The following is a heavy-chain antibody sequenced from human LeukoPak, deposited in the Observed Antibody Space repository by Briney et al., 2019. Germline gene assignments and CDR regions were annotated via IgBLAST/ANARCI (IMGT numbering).Heavy chain of an antibody. Sequence: ASVKVSCKASGYTFTSYYMHWVRQAPGQGLEWMGIINPSGGSTSYAQKFQGRVTMTRDTSISTAYMELSRLRSDDTAVYYCATKLGALDYGDFFDYWGQGTLVTVSS. CDR2: INPSGGST. D-gene: IGHD4-17*01. CDR3: ATKLGALDYGDFFDY. J-gene: IGHJ4*02. V-gene: IGHV1-46*01. CDR1: GYTFTSYY.